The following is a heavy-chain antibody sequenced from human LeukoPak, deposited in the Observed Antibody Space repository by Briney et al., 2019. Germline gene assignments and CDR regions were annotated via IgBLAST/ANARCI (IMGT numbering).Heavy chain of an antibody. CDR3: AKACSSTRVYYYYMDV. CDR1: GFTFSSYA. J-gene: IGHJ6*03. CDR2: ISGSGGST. Sequence: GGSLRLSCAASGFTFSSYAMSWVRQAPGKGLEWVSAISGSGGSTYYADSVKGRFTISRDNSKNTLYLQMNSLRAEDTAVYYCAKACSSTRVYYYYMDVWGKGTTVTVSS. V-gene: IGHV3-23*01. D-gene: IGHD2-2*01.